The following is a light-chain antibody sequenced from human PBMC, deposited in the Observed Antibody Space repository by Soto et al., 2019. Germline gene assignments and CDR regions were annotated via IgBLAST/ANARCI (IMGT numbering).Light chain of an antibody. CDR1: QSISIN. J-gene: IGKJ5*01. CDR3: QQYNNWIT. Sequence: EILMTQSPSTLSVSPGERAILSCRASQSISINFAWYQQKPGQAPSLLISAASNRATVVPARFSGSWSGTEFTLTISSLQSEDFAVYYCQQYNNWITFGQGTRLEIK. V-gene: IGKV3-15*01. CDR2: AAS.